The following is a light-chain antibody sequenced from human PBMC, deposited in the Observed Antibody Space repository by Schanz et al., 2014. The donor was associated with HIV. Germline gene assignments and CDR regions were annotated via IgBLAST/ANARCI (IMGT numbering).Light chain of an antibody. CDR1: AFNVGQNY. CDR2: GTH. CDR3: GTWDISLSDVYV. Sequence: QSVLTQPPSVSAAPGQRVTISCSGSAFNVGQNYVSWYQQFPGTAPKLLIYGTHDRLSEIPDRFSGSKTGTSATLAIVGLQTGDEAEYYCGTWDISLSDVYVFGTGTKLTVL. J-gene: IGLJ1*01. V-gene: IGLV1-51*01.